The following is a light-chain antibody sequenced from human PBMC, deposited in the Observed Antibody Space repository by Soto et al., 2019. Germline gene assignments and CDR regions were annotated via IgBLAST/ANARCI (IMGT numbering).Light chain of an antibody. CDR3: QQLSNWRPFPFT. V-gene: IGKV3-11*01. Sequence: EIVLTQSPATLSLSPGERATLSCRASQTISSYVAWYQQKPGQAPRLLIFDASIRATGIPARFSGSGSGTDFTLTISSLEPEDFAVYYCQQLSNWRPFPFTFGPGTTVDI. CDR1: QTISSY. CDR2: DAS. J-gene: IGKJ3*01.